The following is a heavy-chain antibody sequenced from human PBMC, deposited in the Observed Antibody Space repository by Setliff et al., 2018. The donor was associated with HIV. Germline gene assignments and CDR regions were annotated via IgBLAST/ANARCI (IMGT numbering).Heavy chain of an antibody. Sequence: SETLSLTCTVSGGSISSSSYYWSWIRQPAGKGLEWIGHIYTSGSTNYNPSLKSRVTISVDTSTNQFSLKLSSVTAADTAVYYCARDYASYNFWSGYSAPYAFDIWGQGTMVTVSS. CDR2: IYTSGST. D-gene: IGHD3-3*01. CDR3: ARDYASYNFWSGYSAPYAFDI. CDR1: GGSISSSSYY. J-gene: IGHJ3*02. V-gene: IGHV4-61*09.